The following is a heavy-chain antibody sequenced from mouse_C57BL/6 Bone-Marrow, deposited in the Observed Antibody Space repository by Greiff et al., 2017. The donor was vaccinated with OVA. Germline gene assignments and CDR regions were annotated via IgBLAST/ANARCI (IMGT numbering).Heavy chain of an antibody. Sequence: EVQRVESEGGLVQPGSSMKLSCTASGFTFSDYYMAWVRQVPEKGLEWVANINYDGSSTYYLDSLKSRFIISRDNAKNILYLQMSSLKSEDTATYYCARDITTVVADWYFDVWGTGTTVTVSS. V-gene: IGHV5-16*01. CDR1: GFTFSDYY. CDR2: INYDGSST. J-gene: IGHJ1*03. D-gene: IGHD1-1*01. CDR3: ARDITTVVADWYFDV.